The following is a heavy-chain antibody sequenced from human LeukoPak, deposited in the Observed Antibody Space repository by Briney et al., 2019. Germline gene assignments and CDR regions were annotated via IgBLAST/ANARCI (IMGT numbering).Heavy chain of an antibody. D-gene: IGHD2-2*01. CDR3: ARGPTYQPIDY. CDR1: GGSISSYY. V-gene: IGHV4-59*05. Sequence: SETLSLTCTVSGGSISSYYWSWIRQPPGKGLEWIASIHYSETTYYNPSLKSRVTISVDTSKNHFSLKLSSVTAADTAVYYCARGPTYQPIDYWGQGTLVTVSS. CDR2: IHYSETT. J-gene: IGHJ4*02.